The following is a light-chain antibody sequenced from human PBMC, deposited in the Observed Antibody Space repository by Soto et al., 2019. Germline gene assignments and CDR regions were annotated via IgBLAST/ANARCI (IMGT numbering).Light chain of an antibody. CDR3: SSFTGSNYV. J-gene: IGLJ1*01. CDR2: DVS. Sequence: QSALTQPPSASGSPGQSVTISCTGTSTDVGGYNFVSWYQQYPGKAPKLMICDVSNRPSGVSNRFSGSKSGNTASLTISGLQAEDEADYYCSSFTGSNYVFGTGTKVTVL. CDR1: STDVGGYNF. V-gene: IGLV2-14*03.